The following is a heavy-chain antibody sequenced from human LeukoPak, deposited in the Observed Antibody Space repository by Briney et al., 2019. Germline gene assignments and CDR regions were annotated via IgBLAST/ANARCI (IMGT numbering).Heavy chain of an antibody. D-gene: IGHD3-10*01. V-gene: IGHV4-38-2*02. CDR2: IYHSGRT. Sequence: SETLSLTCTVSGYSISSGYYWGWIRQPPGKGLEWIGSIYHSGRTYYNPSLNSRLTISVDTSKNQFSLKLNSMTAADTAMYYCAREGHYYGYRYFDLWGRGTLVTVSS. J-gene: IGHJ2*01. CDR3: AREGHYYGYRYFDL. CDR1: GYSISSGYY.